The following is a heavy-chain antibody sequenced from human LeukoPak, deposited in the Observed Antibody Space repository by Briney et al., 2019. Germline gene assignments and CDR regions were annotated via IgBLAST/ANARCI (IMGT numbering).Heavy chain of an antibody. CDR3: SPIGAGY. CDR1: GITFTGNW. D-gene: IGHD4/OR15-4a*01. J-gene: IGHJ4*02. V-gene: IGHV3-74*01. Sequence: VSLRLSCVASGITFTGNWHWVRQAPGKGLVWVSLIRSDGSSTSYADSVKGRFTISGDSAKNTLYLQMNSLRVEDTAVYYCSPIGAGYWGQGTLVTVS. CDR2: IRSDGSST.